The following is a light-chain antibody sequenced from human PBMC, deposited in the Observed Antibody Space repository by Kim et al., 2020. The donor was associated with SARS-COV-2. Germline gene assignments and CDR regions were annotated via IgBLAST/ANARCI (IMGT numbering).Light chain of an antibody. J-gene: IGKJ2*03. Sequence: APGERATRSCRASQSVSTYVAWYQQKPGQAPRLLIYDASNRATGIPARFSGSGSGTDFTLTISSLEPEDFAVYYCQQRSNWPPRSFGQGTKLEI. CDR3: QQRSNWPPRS. CDR2: DAS. V-gene: IGKV3-11*01. CDR1: QSVSTY.